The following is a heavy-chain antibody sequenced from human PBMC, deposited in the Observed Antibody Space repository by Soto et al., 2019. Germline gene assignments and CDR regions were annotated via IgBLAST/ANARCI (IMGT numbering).Heavy chain of an antibody. J-gene: IGHJ6*02. CDR1: GFTFSIYS. CDR3: TRVGGSVSGMDV. D-gene: IGHD1-26*01. CDR2: ISGSSGYI. Sequence: GGSLRLSCVTSGFTFSIYSMSWVRQAPGKGLEWVSTISGSSGYIYYADSLQGRFTISRDNAKNTLYLQMNSLRAEDTAVYYCTRVGGSVSGMDVWGQGTTVTVSS. V-gene: IGHV3-21*01.